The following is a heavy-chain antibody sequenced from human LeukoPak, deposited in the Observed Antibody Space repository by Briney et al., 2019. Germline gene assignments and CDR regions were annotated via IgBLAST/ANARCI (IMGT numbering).Heavy chain of an antibody. J-gene: IGHJ1*01. Sequence: TCAIAAGCTFSNDAVCKVSKAPPSGGLWGPGMTYDRDKWYSDYAVSVKGRIIIDADTSKNQLSLHLNSVTPEDTAVYYCARGNSGPIVFLFQHWGQGTLIRVSS. CDR2: TYDRDKWYS. CDR1: AGCTFSNDAV. CDR3: ARGNSGPIVFLFQH. D-gene: IGHD6-19*01. V-gene: IGHV6-1*01.